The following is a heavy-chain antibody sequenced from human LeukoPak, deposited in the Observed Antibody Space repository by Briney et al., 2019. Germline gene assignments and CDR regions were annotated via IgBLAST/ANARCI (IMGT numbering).Heavy chain of an antibody. CDR2: INPNSGGT. Sequence: ASVKVSCKASGYTFTGYYMHWVRQAPGQGLEWMGRINPNSGGTNYAQKFQGRVTMTRDTSISTAYMELSRLGSDDTAVYYCARPLGSTGVYDYWGQGTLVTVSS. D-gene: IGHD5/OR15-5a*01. V-gene: IGHV1-2*06. J-gene: IGHJ4*02. CDR3: ARPLGSTGVYDY. CDR1: GYTFTGYY.